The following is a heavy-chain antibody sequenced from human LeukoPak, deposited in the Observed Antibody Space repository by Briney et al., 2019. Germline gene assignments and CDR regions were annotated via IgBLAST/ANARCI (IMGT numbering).Heavy chain of an antibody. CDR1: GVSISSSSYY. V-gene: IGHV4-39*01. Sequence: SETLSLTCTVSGVSISSSSYYWGWIRQPPGKGLEWIGRIYYSGSTYYNPSLKSRVTISVDTSKNQFSLKLSSVTAADTAVYYGARQLGYCSSTSCYADKVDYWGQGTLVTVSS. J-gene: IGHJ4*02. CDR2: IYYSGST. D-gene: IGHD2-2*01. CDR3: ARQLGYCSSTSCYADKVDY.